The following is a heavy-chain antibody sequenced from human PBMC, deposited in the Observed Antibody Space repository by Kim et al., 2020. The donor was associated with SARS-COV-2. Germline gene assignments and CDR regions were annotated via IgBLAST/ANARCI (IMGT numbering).Heavy chain of an antibody. J-gene: IGHJ4*02. Sequence: GGSLRLSCAASGFTFDDYAMHWVRQAPGKGLEWVSGISWNSGSIGYADSVKGRFTISRDNAKNSLYLQMNSLRAEDTALYYCAKDHGDLYYFDYWGQGTL. V-gene: IGHV3-9*01. CDR1: GFTFDDYA. CDR2: ISWNSGSI. D-gene: IGHD4-17*01. CDR3: AKDHGDLYYFDY.